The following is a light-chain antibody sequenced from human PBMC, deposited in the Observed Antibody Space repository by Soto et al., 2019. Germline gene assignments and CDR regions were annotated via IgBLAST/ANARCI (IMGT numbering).Light chain of an antibody. Sequence: DIQMTQSPSTLSASLGDRVTITCRASQTISSWLAWYQQKPGKAPKLLIYKTSSLDSGVPSRFRGSGSGTEFTLTISGLQADDFETYYCQQYDSYSGTFGQGTKVDIK. V-gene: IGKV1-5*03. CDR2: KTS. CDR1: QTISSW. CDR3: QQYDSYSGT. J-gene: IGKJ1*01.